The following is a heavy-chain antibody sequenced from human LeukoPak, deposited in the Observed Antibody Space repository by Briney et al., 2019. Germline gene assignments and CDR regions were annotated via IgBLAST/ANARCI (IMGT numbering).Heavy chain of an antibody. V-gene: IGHV4-59*01. CDR2: IYYSGST. CDR3: GRDGNPFDY. Sequence: ESSETLSLTCTVSGGSISSYYWSWIRQPPGKGLEWIGYIYYSGSTNYNPSLKSRVSISVDTSKNQFSLKLSSVTAADTAVYYCGRDGNPFDYWGQGILVTVSS. CDR1: GGSISSYY. J-gene: IGHJ4*02.